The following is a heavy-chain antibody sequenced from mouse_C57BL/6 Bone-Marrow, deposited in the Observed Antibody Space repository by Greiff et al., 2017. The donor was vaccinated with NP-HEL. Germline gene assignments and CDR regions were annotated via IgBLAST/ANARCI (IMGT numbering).Heavy chain of an antibody. CDR1: GYTFTSYW. Sequence: VQLQQPGAELVMPGASVKLSCKASGYTFTSYWMHWVKQRPGQGLEWIGEIDPSDSYTNYNQKFKGKSTLTVDKSSSTAYMQLSSLTSEDSAVYYCAREGAYGSSFYYFDYWGQGTTLTVSS. CDR3: AREGAYGSSFYYFDY. V-gene: IGHV1-69*01. D-gene: IGHD1-1*01. CDR2: IDPSDSYT. J-gene: IGHJ2*01.